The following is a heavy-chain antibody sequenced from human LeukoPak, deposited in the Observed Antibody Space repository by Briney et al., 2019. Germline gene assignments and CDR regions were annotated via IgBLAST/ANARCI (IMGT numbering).Heavy chain of an antibody. CDR2: IIPIFGTA. Sequence: PQASVKVSCKASGGTFSSYAISWVRQAPGQGLEWMGGIIPIFGTANYAQKFQGRVTITADESTSTAYMELSSLRSEDTAVYYCARGPAAKGSLDYWGQGTLVTVSS. V-gene: IGHV1-69*13. CDR1: GGTFSSYA. J-gene: IGHJ4*02. D-gene: IGHD2-2*01. CDR3: ARGPAAKGSLDY.